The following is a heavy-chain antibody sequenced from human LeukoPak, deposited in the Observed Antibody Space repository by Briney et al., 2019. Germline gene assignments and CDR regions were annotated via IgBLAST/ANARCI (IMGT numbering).Heavy chain of an antibody. Sequence: ASVNVSCKVSGYTLTELSMHWVRQAPGKGLEWMGGFDPEDGETIYAQKFQGRATMTEDTSTDTAYMELSSLRSEDTAVYYCATVENPYYYYGMDVWGQGTTVTVSS. D-gene: IGHD5-24*01. V-gene: IGHV1-24*01. CDR1: GYTLTELS. J-gene: IGHJ6*02. CDR3: ATVENPYYYYGMDV. CDR2: FDPEDGET.